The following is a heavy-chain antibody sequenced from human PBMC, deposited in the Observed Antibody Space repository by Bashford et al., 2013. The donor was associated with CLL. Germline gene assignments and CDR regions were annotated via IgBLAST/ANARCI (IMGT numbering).Heavy chain of an antibody. V-gene: IGHV3-30-3*01. CDR2: YHMMGSNK. J-gene: IGHJ2*01. Sequence: SLRLSLCSLWDFTFSSYAMHWVRQAPGKGWSGWQLYHMMGSNKYYADSREGRFTISRDNSKNTLYLQMNSLRAEDTAVYYCASLTDRHIVLIRGTWYFESLGPWHPGHRLL. CDR1: DFTFSSYA. CDR3: ASLTDRHIVLIRGTWYFES. D-gene: IGHD2-8*01.